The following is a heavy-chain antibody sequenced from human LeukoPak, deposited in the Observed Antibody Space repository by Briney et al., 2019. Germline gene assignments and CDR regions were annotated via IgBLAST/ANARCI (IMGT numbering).Heavy chain of an antibody. CDR2: IDPSDSYT. D-gene: IGHD6-6*01. Sequence: GESLKISCKGFGYSFISYWITWVRQMPGKGLEWMGTIDPSDSYTDYSPSFQGHVTISADKSISTAYLQWSSLKASDTAMYYCARHGLSSDMDVWGQGTRDRVSS. V-gene: IGHV5-10-1*01. J-gene: IGHJ6*02. CDR3: ARHGLSSDMDV. CDR1: GYSFISYW.